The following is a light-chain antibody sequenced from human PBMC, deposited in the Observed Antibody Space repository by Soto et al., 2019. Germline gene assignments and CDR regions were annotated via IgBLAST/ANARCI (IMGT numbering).Light chain of an antibody. V-gene: IGLV1-44*01. Sequence: QSVLTQPPSASGTPGHRVTISCSGGTSNIGSNTVNWYQQLPGTAPKLLIYSINQRPSAVPDRFSGSKSGTSVSLAISGLQSEDEADYYCAAWDDSLIVVVFGGGTQLTVL. CDR1: TSNIGSNT. CDR3: AAWDDSLIVVV. J-gene: IGLJ2*01. CDR2: SIN.